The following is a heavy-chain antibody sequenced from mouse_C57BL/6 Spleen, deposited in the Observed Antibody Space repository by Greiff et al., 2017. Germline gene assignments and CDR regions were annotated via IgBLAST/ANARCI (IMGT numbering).Heavy chain of an antibody. Sequence: DVQLVESGAELVKPGASVKLSCTASGFNIKDYYMHWVKQRTEQGLEWIGRIDPEDGETKYAPKFQGKATITADTSSNTAYLQPSSLTAEDTAVYYCAREGLLRYAMDYWGQGTSVTVSS. CDR2: IDPEDGET. J-gene: IGHJ4*01. D-gene: IGHD1-1*01. CDR1: GFNIKDYY. CDR3: AREGLLRYAMDY. V-gene: IGHV14-2*01.